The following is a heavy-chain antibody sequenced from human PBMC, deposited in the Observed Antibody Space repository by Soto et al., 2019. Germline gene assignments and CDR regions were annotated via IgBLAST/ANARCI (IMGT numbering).Heavy chain of an antibody. D-gene: IGHD6-13*01. CDR2: IYHSGST. Sequence: SETLSLTCSVSGGSVTNGRSSWNWIRQSPGKGLEWIAYIYHSGSTYYNPSLRSRVTISVDRSENQFSLKLSSVTAADTAVYYCVRESAASGPNWFDTWGPGTPVTASS. CDR3: VRESAASGPNWFDT. V-gene: IGHV4-30-2*06. CDR1: GGSVTNGRSS. J-gene: IGHJ5*02.